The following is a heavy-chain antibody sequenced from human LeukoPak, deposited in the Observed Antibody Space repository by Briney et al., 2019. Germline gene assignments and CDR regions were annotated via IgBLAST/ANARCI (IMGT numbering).Heavy chain of an antibody. V-gene: IGHV4-39*01. Sequence: PSETLSLTCTVSGGSISSSSYYWGWIRQPPGKGLEWIGSLSNSGNTYYNESLKSRVTMSVDTSKNQFSLKLSSVTAADTAVYYCARLSYRRFDYWGQGNLVTASS. J-gene: IGHJ4*02. CDR2: LSNSGNT. CDR1: GGSISSSSYY. CDR3: ARLSYRRFDY. D-gene: IGHD4-11*01.